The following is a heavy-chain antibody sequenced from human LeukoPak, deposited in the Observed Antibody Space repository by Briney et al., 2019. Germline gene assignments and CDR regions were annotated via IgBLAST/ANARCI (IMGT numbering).Heavy chain of an antibody. CDR3: ARSRGDF. V-gene: IGHV3-7*01. J-gene: IGHJ4*02. Sequence: GGSLRLSCAASGFTFSSYGMHWVRQAPGRGLEWLASVKGDGSATSYVDSVKGRFTISRDNAKNSLYLQMNSLRADDTALYYCARSRGDFWGQGTLVTVSS. CDR1: GFTFSSYG. CDR2: VKGDGSAT.